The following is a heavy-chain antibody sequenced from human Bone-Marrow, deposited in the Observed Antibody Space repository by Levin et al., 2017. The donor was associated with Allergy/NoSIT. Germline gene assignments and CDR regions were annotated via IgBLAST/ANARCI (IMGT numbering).Heavy chain of an antibody. J-gene: IGHJ4*01. V-gene: IGHV3-23*01. D-gene: IGHD1-26*01. CDR3: AKERGSPIWGLFDC. Sequence: GGSLRLSCAVSGFTIMSYAMNWVRQAPGKGLEWVSAISGRGETTYYTDSVKGRFIISRDTSTNTLFLQMNSLRAEDTATYSCAKERGSPIWGLFDCWGRGTLVTVS. CDR1: GFTIMSYA. CDR2: ISGRGETT.